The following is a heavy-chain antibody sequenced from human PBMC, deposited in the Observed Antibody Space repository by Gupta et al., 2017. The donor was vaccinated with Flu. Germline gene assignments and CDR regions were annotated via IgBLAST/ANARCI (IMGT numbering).Heavy chain of an antibody. D-gene: IGHD3-9*01. CDR3: AREDWDPPFDY. V-gene: IGHV1-2*02. J-gene: IGHJ4*02. CDR1: VYMFTYYY. CDR2: LNANSDST. Sequence: QVQLVQSGAEVKRPGASVKVYCKASVYMFTYYYIHWVRQDPGQGLECMGWLNANSDSTNYAQRLQGRVTMTRDTAMSAVYIELNRLTSDNAAVYYCAREDWDPPFDYWGQGTRVTVSS.